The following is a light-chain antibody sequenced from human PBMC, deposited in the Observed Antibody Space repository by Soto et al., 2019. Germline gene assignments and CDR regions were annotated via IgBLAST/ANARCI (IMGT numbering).Light chain of an antibody. CDR2: EVS. J-gene: IGLJ1*01. Sequence: QSVLTQPASGSGSPGQSITISCTGTSGDVGGYNYVSWYQQQSGKAPKLMIHEVSNRPSGVSNRFSGSKSGNTASLTISGLQAEDEADYYCSSYTSSRAYVFGIGTKVTVL. CDR3: SSYTSSRAYV. CDR1: SGDVGGYNY. V-gene: IGLV2-14*01.